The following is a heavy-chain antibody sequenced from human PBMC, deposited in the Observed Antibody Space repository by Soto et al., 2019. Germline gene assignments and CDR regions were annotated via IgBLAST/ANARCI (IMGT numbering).Heavy chain of an antibody. Sequence: QVQLVESGGGVVQPGRSLRLSCAASGFTFSSYGMHWVRQAPGKGLEWVAGIWYDGSNKYYADSVKGRFTISRDNSKNTLYLQMNSLRAEDTAVYYCARGRRYCSGSSCYRAEYFQHWGQGTLVTVSS. CDR2: IWYDGSNK. J-gene: IGHJ1*01. V-gene: IGHV3-33*01. CDR3: ARGRRYCSGSSCYRAEYFQH. D-gene: IGHD2-15*01. CDR1: GFTFSSYG.